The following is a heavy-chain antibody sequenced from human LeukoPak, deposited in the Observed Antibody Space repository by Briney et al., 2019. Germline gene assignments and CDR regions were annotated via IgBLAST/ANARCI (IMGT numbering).Heavy chain of an antibody. CDR1: GFTFSSYA. Sequence: PGGSLRLSCAASGFTFSSYAMSWVRQAPGKGLEWVSTISGNGGNTYYADSVKGRFTISRDNSKNSLYLQMNSLRAEDTAVYYCARAESRGRSSGWIYWGQGTLVTVSS. CDR2: ISGNGGNT. J-gene: IGHJ4*02. CDR3: ARAESRGRSSGWIY. D-gene: IGHD6-19*01. V-gene: IGHV3-23*01.